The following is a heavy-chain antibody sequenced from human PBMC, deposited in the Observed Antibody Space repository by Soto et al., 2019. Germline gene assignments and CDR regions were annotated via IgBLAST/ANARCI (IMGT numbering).Heavy chain of an antibody. V-gene: IGHV3-74*01. CDR1: AFTFKNHW. Sequence: EVQLVESGGGLVQPGGSQRLSCAASAFTFKNHWMHWVRQVPGKGPVWVSRINGDGSFTSYADAVKGRFTISRDNAKNTLSLQMNSLRAEDTAVYYCASEIYDDYDSSGFDPWGQGTLVTVSS. CDR3: ASEIYDDYDSSGFDP. CDR2: INGDGSFT. D-gene: IGHD3-22*01. J-gene: IGHJ5*02.